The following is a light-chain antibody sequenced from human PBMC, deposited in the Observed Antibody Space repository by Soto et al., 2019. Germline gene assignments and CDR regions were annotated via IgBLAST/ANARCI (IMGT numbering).Light chain of an antibody. V-gene: IGKV3-20*01. Sequence: EVVLTQSPGTLSLSPGERATLSCRASQSIRNNYLAWYQQKPGQAPRRLIYDTSTRATGIPDRFSGSGSGTDFTLTISRLEPEDFAVYHCQQYGASPWTFGQGTKVDIK. CDR2: DTS. CDR3: QQYGASPWT. J-gene: IGKJ1*01. CDR1: QSIRNNY.